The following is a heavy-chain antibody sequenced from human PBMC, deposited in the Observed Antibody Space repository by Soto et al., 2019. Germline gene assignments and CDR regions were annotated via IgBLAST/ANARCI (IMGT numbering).Heavy chain of an antibody. D-gene: IGHD3-3*01. CDR3: ARRRITIFGGAFDI. Sequence: SETLSLTCAVYGLSFSGYYWSWIRQPPGKGLEWIGEINHSGSTNYNPSLKSRVTISVDTSKNQFSLKLSSVTAADTAVYYCARRRITIFGGAFDIWGQGTMVTVSS. CDR2: INHSGST. V-gene: IGHV4-34*01. CDR1: GLSFSGYY. J-gene: IGHJ3*02.